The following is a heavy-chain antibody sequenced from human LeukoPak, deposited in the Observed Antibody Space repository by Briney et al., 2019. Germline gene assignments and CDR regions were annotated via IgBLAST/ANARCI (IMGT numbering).Heavy chain of an antibody. Sequence: SETLSLTCTVSGVSISSYYWSWFRQPPAKGLGLMAYISNSGSSNYNPSLKRRVTTSVDTSKNHFSLKLGSVAAADTAIYFCARRGFFDFWGQGTLVTVSS. CDR1: GVSISSYY. CDR2: ISNSGSS. J-gene: IGHJ4*02. V-gene: IGHV4-59*08. CDR3: ARRGFFDF.